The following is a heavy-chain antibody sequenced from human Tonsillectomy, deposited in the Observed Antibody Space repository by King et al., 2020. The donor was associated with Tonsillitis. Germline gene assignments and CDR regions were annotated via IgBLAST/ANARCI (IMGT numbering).Heavy chain of an antibody. Sequence: EVQLVESGGGLVKPGGSLRLSCAASGFTFTSYTINWVRQAPGKGLEWVSCISSSSNYIYYADSVKGRFTVSRDNAKNSVYLQMNNLRAEDTAVYYCARAVGLVNVDYWGQGALVTVSS. CDR1: GFTFTSYT. CDR3: ARAVGLVNVDY. D-gene: IGHD3/OR15-3a*01. CDR2: ISSSSNYI. V-gene: IGHV3-21*06. J-gene: IGHJ4*02.